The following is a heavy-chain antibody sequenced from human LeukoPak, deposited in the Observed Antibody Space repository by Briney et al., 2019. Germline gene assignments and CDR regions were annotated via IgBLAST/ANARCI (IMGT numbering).Heavy chain of an antibody. J-gene: IGHJ4*02. CDR2: IYYSGST. CDR1: GGSISSSSYY. Sequence: SETLSLTCTVSGGSISSSSYYWGWIRQPPGKGLEWIGRIYYSGSTYYNPSLKIRVTISVDTSKNQFSLTLSSVTAADTAVYNCASWQVPAARAARYFDYWGQGTLVTVSS. CDR3: ASWQVPAARAARYFDY. D-gene: IGHD2-2*01. V-gene: IGHV4-39*01.